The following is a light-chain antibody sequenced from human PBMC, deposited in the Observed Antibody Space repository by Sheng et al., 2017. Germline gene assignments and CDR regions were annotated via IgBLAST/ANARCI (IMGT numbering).Light chain of an antibody. CDR1: QGVSTY. J-gene: IGKJ4*01. CDR2: DTS. CDR3: QQYHSLPPT. V-gene: IGKV1-33*01. Sequence: DIQLTQSPSSLSASVGDRVSITCHASQGVSTYLNWYQQKPGKAPKLLIYDTSTLEPGVSSRFSGSGSGTDFTLTISGLQPADFATYYCQQYHSLPPTSGGGTKVEIK.